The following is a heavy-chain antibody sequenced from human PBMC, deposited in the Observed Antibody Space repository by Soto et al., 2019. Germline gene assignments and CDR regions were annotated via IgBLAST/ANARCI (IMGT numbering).Heavy chain of an antibody. J-gene: IGHJ4*02. CDR1: GFTFSSYA. CDR2: ISYDGSNK. D-gene: IGHD2-15*01. Sequence: GGSLRLSCAASGFTFSSYAMHWVRQAPGKGLEWVAVISYDGSNKYYADSVKGRFTISRDNSKNTLYLQMNSLRAEDTAVYYCARDPPRSGGSCCQYYFDYWGQGTLVTVSS. V-gene: IGHV3-30-3*01. CDR3: ARDPPRSGGSCCQYYFDY.